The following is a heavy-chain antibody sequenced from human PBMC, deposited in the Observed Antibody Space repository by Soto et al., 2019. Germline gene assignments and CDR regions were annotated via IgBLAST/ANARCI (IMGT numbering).Heavy chain of an antibody. CDR2: IYYSGST. D-gene: IGHD3-16*01. J-gene: IGHJ4*02. Sequence: SETLSLTCTASGGSISSYYWSWIRQPPGKGLEWIGYIYYSGSTNYNPSLKSRVTISVDTSKNQFSLKPSSVTAADTAVYYCARDRQDYIWGRPSYYFDYWGQGTLVTVSS. CDR3: ARDRQDYIWGRPSYYFDY. CDR1: GGSISSYY. V-gene: IGHV4-59*01.